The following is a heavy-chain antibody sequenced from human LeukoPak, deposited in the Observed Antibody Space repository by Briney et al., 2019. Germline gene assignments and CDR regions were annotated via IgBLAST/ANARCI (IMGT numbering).Heavy chain of an antibody. V-gene: IGHV3-30*18. CDR2: ISYDGSNK. Sequence: GGSLRLSCAASGFTFSSYWMHWVRQAPGKGLEWVAVISYDGSNKYYADSVKGRFTISRDNSKNTLYLQMNSLRAEDTAVYYCAKVARSAGYSYGLSDYWGQGTLVTVSS. D-gene: IGHD5-18*01. CDR1: GFTFSSYW. J-gene: IGHJ4*02. CDR3: AKVARSAGYSYGLSDY.